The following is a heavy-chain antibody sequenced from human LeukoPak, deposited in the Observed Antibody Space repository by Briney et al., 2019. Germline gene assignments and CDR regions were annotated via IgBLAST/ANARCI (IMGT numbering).Heavy chain of an antibody. CDR3: ARAATVVVPAADYMDV. CDR2: IKQDGSEK. D-gene: IGHD2-2*01. V-gene: IGHV3-7*01. Sequence: GGSLRLSCAASGFTFSSYWMSWVRQAPGKGLEWVANIKQDGSEKYYVDSVKGRFTISRDNAKNSLYLQMNSLRAEDTAVYYCARAATVVVPAADYMDVWGQGTMVTVSS. J-gene: IGHJ3*01. CDR1: GFTFSSYW.